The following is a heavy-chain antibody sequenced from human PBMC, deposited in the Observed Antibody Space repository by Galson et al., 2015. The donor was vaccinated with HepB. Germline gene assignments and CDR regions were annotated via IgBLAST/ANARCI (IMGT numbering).Heavy chain of an antibody. CDR1: GFKFSSYW. Sequence: SLRLSCAASGFKFSSYWMNWVRQAPGKGLEWVANIKKDGSEKNYVDSVKGRFTISRDNARNSLYLQMNSLRVEDTAVYYFAGDGISSPFDHWGQGTLVTVSS. V-gene: IGHV3-7*03. CDR3: AGDGISSPFDH. D-gene: IGHD3-3*02. CDR2: IKKDGSEK. J-gene: IGHJ4*02.